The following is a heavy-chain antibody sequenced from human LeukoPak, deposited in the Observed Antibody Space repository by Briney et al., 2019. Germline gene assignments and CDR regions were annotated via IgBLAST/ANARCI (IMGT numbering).Heavy chain of an antibody. CDR1: GYSFTDHS. Sequence: RASVKVSCKASGYSFTDHSMHWVRQAPGQGLEWMGWINPKNGDTNYAQNFQGRVTMTRDTSISTVYMEVSWLRSDDTAVYYCAMILYATGSPTYYLDYWGQGTLVTVSS. J-gene: IGHJ4*02. V-gene: IGHV1-2*02. CDR3: AMILYATGSPTYYLDY. D-gene: IGHD2-8*01. CDR2: INPKNGDT.